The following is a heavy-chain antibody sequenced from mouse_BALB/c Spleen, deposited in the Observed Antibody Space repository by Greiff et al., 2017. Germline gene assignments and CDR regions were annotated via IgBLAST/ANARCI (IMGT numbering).Heavy chain of an antibody. D-gene: IGHD1-2*01. CDR2: ISSGGSYT. Sequence: EVKVEESGGGLVKPGGSLKLSCAASGFTFSSYAMSWVRQSPEKRLEWVAEISSGGSYTYYPDTVTGRFTISRDNAKNTLYLEMSSLRSEDTAMYYCAREPSYYGSYYYAMDYWGQGTSVTVSS. CDR1: GFTFSSYA. CDR3: AREPSYYGSYYYAMDY. J-gene: IGHJ4*01. V-gene: IGHV5-9-4*01.